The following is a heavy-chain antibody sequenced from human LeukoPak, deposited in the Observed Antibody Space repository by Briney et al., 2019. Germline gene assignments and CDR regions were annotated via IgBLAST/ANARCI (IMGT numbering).Heavy chain of an antibody. CDR1: GFTFSSYA. V-gene: IGHV3-23*01. CDR3: ARGGADFWSGSGGY. J-gene: IGHJ4*02. Sequence: GGSLRLSCEASGFTFSSYAMSGVRQPLGKGLKWVSGISGSAGSTHYADSVKGRFTISRDNSKNTLFLQMNSLRAEDTAVYYCARGGADFWSGSGGYWGQGALVTVSS. D-gene: IGHD3-3*01. CDR2: ISGSAGST.